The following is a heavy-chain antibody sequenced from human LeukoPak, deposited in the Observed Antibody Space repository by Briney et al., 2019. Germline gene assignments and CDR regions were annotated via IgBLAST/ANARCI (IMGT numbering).Heavy chain of an antibody. CDR1: GFTFSSYA. CDR3: TTAVHSSGWFFSGRWFDP. D-gene: IGHD6-19*01. CDR2: ISGSGGST. V-gene: IGHV3-23*01. Sequence: GGSLRLSCAASGFTFSSYAMSWVRQAPGKGLEWVSAISGSGGSTYYADSVEGRFTISRDNSKNTLYLQMNSLKTEDTAVYYCTTAVHSSGWFFSGRWFDPWGQGTLATVSS. J-gene: IGHJ5*02.